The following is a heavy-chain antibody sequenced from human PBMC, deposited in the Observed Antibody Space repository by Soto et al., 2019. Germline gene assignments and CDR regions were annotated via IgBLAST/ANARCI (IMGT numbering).Heavy chain of an antibody. CDR3: ARDLKGRNYYDSSGYLN. J-gene: IGHJ4*02. V-gene: IGHV4-39*02. Sequence: SETLSLTCTVSGGSISSSSYYWGWIRQPPGKGLEWIGSIYYSGSTYYNPSLKSRVTISVDTSKNQFSLKLSSVTAADTAVYFFARDLKGRNYYDSSGYLNWGQGTLVTVSS. CDR1: GGSISSSSYY. CDR2: IYYSGST. D-gene: IGHD3-22*01.